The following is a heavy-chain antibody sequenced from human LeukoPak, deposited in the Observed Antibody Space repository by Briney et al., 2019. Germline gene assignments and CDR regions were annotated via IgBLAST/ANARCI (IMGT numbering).Heavy chain of an antibody. CDR2: ISYDGSNK. Sequence: GRSLRLSCAASGFTFSSYGMHWVRQAPGKGLEWVAVISYDGSNKYYADSVKGRFTISRDNSKNTLYLQMNSLKTEDTAVYYCTTDGTEFDYWGQGTLVTVSS. J-gene: IGHJ4*02. D-gene: IGHD1-26*01. CDR3: TTDGTEFDY. CDR1: GFTFSSYG. V-gene: IGHV3-30*03.